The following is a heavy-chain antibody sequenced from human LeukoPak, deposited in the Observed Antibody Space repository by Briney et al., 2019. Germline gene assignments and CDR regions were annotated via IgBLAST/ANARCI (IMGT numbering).Heavy chain of an antibody. CDR1: EFTFSTYS. CDR2: ISDTSAYT. Sequence: GGSLRLSCAASEFTFSTYSMNWVRQAPGKGLEWVSSISDTSAYTFYADSVKGRFTISRDNAKNSLYLQMNSLRAEDTAVYYCARSMVVDVNVWFDPWGQGTLVTVSS. D-gene: IGHD2-15*01. J-gene: IGHJ5*02. V-gene: IGHV3-21*01. CDR3: ARSMVVDVNVWFDP.